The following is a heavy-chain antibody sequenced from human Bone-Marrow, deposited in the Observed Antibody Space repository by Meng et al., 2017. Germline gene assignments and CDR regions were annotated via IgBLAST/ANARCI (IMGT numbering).Heavy chain of an antibody. CDR1: EYTLTSDG. CDR3: ATRGNPYLDR. V-gene: IGHV1-18*04. CDR2: INIYNGIT. Sequence: QVQRVQSGVEVKKPGASVKVSCKVSEYTLTSDGFSWVRQAPGQGLQWMGWINIYNGITNYGRNFQGRVTLTTDTSTSTGYMELSSLTSDDTAVYYCATRGNPYLDRWGQGTLVTVSS. J-gene: IGHJ4*02.